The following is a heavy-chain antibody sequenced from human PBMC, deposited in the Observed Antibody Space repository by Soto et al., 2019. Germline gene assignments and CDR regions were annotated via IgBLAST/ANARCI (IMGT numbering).Heavy chain of an antibody. V-gene: IGHV3-7*03. CDR3: FVGNGGPQ. Sequence: PGGSLRLSCATSDFTFRNSWINWVRQAPGKGLEWVANIKPDGGATNYVDYVKGRFTISRDNVRKSASLQMNSLRVEDTAVYFCFVGNGGPQWVQGTLVTVSS. D-gene: IGHD2-15*01. CDR2: IKPDGGAT. CDR1: DFTFRNSW. J-gene: IGHJ4*02.